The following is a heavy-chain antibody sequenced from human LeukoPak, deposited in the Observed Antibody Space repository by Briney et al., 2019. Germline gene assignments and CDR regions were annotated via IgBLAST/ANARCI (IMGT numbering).Heavy chain of an antibody. CDR1: GFTFSSYE. Sequence: PGGSLRLSCAASGFTFSSYEMNWVRQAPGKGLEWVSDISSSGSTIYYADSVEGRFTTSRDNAKNSLYLQVNSLSAEDTAVYYCARYGYGGGFDYWGQGTLVTVSS. V-gene: IGHV3-48*03. CDR3: ARYGYGGGFDY. D-gene: IGHD5-18*01. CDR2: ISSSGSTI. J-gene: IGHJ4*02.